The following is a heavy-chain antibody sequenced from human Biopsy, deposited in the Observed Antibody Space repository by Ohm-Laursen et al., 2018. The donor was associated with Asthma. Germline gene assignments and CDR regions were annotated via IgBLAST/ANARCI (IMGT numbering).Heavy chain of an antibody. CDR1: GYILTDLS. J-gene: IGHJ4*02. CDR2: HDHEEGGT. Sequence: SVKVSCKISGYILTDLSMHWVRQAPGQGLEWMGGHDHEEGGTVNARRSQGRVTMTEDTSTDTAYMELSSLSSDDTAVYYCASDFPKDYVRYNFQFWGQGTLVTVSS. CDR3: ASDFPKDYVRYNFQF. D-gene: IGHD4-17*01. V-gene: IGHV1-24*01.